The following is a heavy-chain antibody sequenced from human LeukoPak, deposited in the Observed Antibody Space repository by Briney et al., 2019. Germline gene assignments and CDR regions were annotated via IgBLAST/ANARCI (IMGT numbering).Heavy chain of an antibody. Sequence: PGGSLRLSCAASGFTFSNYAMSWVRQAPGKGLEWVSAISGSGGNTYYTDSVKGRFTISRDNSKNTLSLQMNSLRAEDTAVYYCAKVGTSIAAAGEFDYWGQGTLVTVSS. V-gene: IGHV3-23*01. CDR2: ISGSGGNT. J-gene: IGHJ4*02. D-gene: IGHD6-13*01. CDR3: AKVGTSIAAAGEFDY. CDR1: GFTFSNYA.